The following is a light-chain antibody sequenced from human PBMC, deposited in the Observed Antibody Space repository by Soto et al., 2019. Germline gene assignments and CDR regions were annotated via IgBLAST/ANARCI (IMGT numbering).Light chain of an antibody. CDR2: EAS. J-gene: IGKJ4*01. CDR3: QRYNNWPLT. V-gene: IGKV3-15*01. Sequence: EILMTQSPGTLSVSPGERATLSCRASQSVRSNLAWYQQKPGQAPRLLIYEASTRATGIPARFSGSGSGTEFTLTISSLQSEDFAVYYCQRYNNWPLTFGGGTKV. CDR1: QSVRSN.